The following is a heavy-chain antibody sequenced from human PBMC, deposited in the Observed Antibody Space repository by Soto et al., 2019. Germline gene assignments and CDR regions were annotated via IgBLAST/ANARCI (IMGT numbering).Heavy chain of an antibody. D-gene: IGHD4-4*01. V-gene: IGHV3-21*01. CDR1: GFTFSSYS. CDR2: ISSSSSYI. Sequence: GGSLRLSCAASGFTFSSYSMNWVRQAPGKGLEWVSSISSSSSYIYYADSVKGRFTISRDNAKNSLYLQMNSLRAEDTAVYYCARSVTRPGHFDYWGQGTLVTVSS. J-gene: IGHJ4*02. CDR3: ARSVTRPGHFDY.